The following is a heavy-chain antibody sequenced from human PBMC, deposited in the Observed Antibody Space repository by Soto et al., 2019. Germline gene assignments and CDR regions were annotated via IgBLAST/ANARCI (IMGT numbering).Heavy chain of an antibody. J-gene: IGHJ6*02. CDR2: IIPIFGTA. CDR3: AGPWEVAALYGMDV. D-gene: IGHD2-15*01. Sequence: SVKVSCKASGGTFSSYAISWVRQAPGQGLEWMGGIIPIFGTANYAQKFQGRVTITADESTSTAYMELSSLRSEDTAVYYCAGPWEVAALYGMDVWGQGTTVTVSS. CDR1: GGTFSSYA. V-gene: IGHV1-69*13.